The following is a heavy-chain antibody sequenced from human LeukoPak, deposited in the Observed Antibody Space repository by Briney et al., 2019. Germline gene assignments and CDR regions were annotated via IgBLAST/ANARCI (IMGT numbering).Heavy chain of an antibody. CDR3: ARDGNIGLTPRFDP. J-gene: IGHJ5*02. V-gene: IGHV6-1*01. Sequence: SPTLSLTCAISGDRVSSGSSAWNWIRQSPSRGLEWLGRTYYRSKWYNDYAVSVRGRIIINPDTSKNQFSLQLNSVTPEDTAVYYCARDGNIGLTPRFDPWGQGTLVTVSS. D-gene: IGHD2-8*02. CDR2: TYYRSKWYN. CDR1: GDRVSSGSSA.